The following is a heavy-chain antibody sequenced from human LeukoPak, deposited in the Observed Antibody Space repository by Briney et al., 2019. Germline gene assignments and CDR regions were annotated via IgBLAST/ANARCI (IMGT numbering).Heavy chain of an antibody. J-gene: IGHJ5*02. V-gene: IGHV4-39*07. CDR3: ARGSGTPDP. Sequence: SETLSLTCTVSGGSISSNTYSWDWIRQPPGRGLEWIGNIYYSGRNFYNPSLKSRVTISMDSSKNQFSLHLSSVTAADTAVYYCARGSGTPDPWGQGTLVTVSS. CDR2: IYYSGRN. D-gene: IGHD1-26*01. CDR1: GGSISSNTYS.